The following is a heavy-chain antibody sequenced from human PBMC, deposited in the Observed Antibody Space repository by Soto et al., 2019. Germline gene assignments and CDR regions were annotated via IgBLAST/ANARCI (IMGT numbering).Heavy chain of an antibody. Sequence: GGSLILSCAASGFTFSSYGMHWVRQAPGKGLEWVAVIWYYGSNKYDADSVKGRFTISRDKSTNTLYLQMNSLRAEDTAVYYCARSNDYGDYYFDYWGQGTLVTVSS. J-gene: IGHJ4*02. CDR1: GFTFSSYG. CDR3: ARSNDYGDYYFDY. D-gene: IGHD4-17*01. V-gene: IGHV3-33*01. CDR2: IWYYGSNK.